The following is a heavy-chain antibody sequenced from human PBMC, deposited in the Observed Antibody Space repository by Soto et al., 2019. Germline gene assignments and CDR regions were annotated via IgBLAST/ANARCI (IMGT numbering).Heavy chain of an antibody. D-gene: IGHD6-19*01. Sequence: PGGSLRLSCAASGFTFSSYAMHWVRQAPGKGLEWVAVISYDGSNKYYADSVKGRFTISRDNSKNTLYLQMNSLRAEDTAVYYCARARVAGYFDYWGQGTLVTVSS. V-gene: IGHV3-30-3*01. CDR1: GFTFSSYA. CDR2: ISYDGSNK. CDR3: ARARVAGYFDY. J-gene: IGHJ4*02.